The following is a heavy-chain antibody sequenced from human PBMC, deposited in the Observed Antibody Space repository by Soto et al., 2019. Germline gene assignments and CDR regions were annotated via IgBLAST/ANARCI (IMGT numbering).Heavy chain of an antibody. D-gene: IGHD6-19*01. CDR1: RFTSHSRA. CDR2: ITGNGLNA. Sequence: GALRLTSEASRFTSHSRAMSWIRLAPGKGLEWISSITGNGLNAYYANSVKGRFTIARDNAKNAVYLQMNGMGAQDTAVYYCTTAFIAVAVPHAWGQGTLVTVSS. J-gene: IGHJ5*02. CDR3: TTAFIAVAVPHA. V-gene: IGHV3-23*01.